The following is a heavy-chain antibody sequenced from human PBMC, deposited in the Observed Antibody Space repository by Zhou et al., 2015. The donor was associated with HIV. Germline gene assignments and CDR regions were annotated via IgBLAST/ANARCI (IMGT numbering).Heavy chain of an antibody. V-gene: IGHV3-11*04. Sequence: QVQLMESGGGLVKPGGSLRLSCSASGFTFSDYYMAWIRQAPGKGLEWVSYISSSGSTMFYADSVRGRFTISRDNGKKSLHLHMNNLRAEDTAVYYCAKTLLEWSAEYIQHWGQGTLVTVSS. D-gene: IGHD3-3*01. CDR1: GFTFSDYY. CDR3: AKTLLEWSAEYIQH. CDR2: ISSSGSTM. J-gene: IGHJ1*01.